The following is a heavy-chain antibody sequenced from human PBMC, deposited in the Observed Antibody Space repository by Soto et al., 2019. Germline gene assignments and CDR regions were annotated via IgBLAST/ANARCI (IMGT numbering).Heavy chain of an antibody. CDR3: ARGDYDILTGPLLLDY. J-gene: IGHJ4*02. V-gene: IGHV1-69*02. CDR2: IIPILGIA. Sequence: QVQLVQSGAEVKKPGSSVKVSCKASGGTFSSYTISWVRQAPGQGLEWMGRIIPILGIANYAQKFQGRVTITADKSTSTAYMELSSLRSEDTAVYYCARGDYDILTGPLLLDYWGQGTLVTVSS. CDR1: GGTFSSYT. D-gene: IGHD3-9*01.